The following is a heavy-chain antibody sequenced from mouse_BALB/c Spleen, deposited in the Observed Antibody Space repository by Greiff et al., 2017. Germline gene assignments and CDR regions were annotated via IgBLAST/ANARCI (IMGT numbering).Heavy chain of an antibody. J-gene: IGHJ3*01. CDR2: IDRENGNT. D-gene: IGHD2-1*01. CDR3: ARGDGNYVRLAY. Sequence: VQLKQSGAELVRPGALVKLSCKASGFNIKDYYMHWVKQRPEQGLEWIGWIDRENGNTLYDPKFQGKASITADTSSNTAYLQLSSLTSEDTAVYCCARGDGNYVRLAYWGQGTLVTVSA. CDR1: GFNIKDYY. V-gene: IGHV14-1*02.